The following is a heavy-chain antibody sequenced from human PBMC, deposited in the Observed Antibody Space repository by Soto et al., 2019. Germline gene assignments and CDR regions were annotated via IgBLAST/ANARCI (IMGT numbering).Heavy chain of an antibody. CDR3: ARGPHREGYYDSSGYYPFDY. CDR1: GFTFSSYW. V-gene: IGHV3-74*01. Sequence: PGGSLRLSCAASGFTFSSYWMHWVRQAPGKGLVWVSRINSDGSSTSYADSVKGRFTISRDNAKNTLYLQMNSLRAEDTAVYYCARGPHREGYYDSSGYYPFDYWGQGTLVTVSS. J-gene: IGHJ4*02. D-gene: IGHD3-22*01. CDR2: INSDGSST.